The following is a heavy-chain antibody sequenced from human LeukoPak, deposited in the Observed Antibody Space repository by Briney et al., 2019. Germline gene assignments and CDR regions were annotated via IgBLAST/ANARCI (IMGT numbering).Heavy chain of an antibody. J-gene: IGHJ4*02. CDR1: GYTLTELS. CDR2: LDPEDGET. CDR3: ATSYYYDSSGYYYFDY. V-gene: IGHV1-24*01. D-gene: IGHD3-22*01. Sequence: ASVKVSCKVSGYTLTELSMHWVRQAPGKGLEWMGGLDPEDGETIYAQKFQGRVTMTEDTSTDTAYMELSSLRSEDTAVYYCATSYYYDSSGYYYFDYWGQGTLVTVSS.